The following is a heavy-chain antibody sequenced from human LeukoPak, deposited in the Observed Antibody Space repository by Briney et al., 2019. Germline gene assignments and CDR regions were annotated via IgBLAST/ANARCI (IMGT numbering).Heavy chain of an antibody. CDR3: ARDSVVVVITKGDY. J-gene: IGHJ4*02. Sequence: GGSLRLSCAASGFTFSSYAMHWVRQAPGKGLEWVAVISYDGSNKYYADSVKGRFTISRDNSKNTLYLQMNSLRAEDTAVYYCARDSVVVVITKGDYWGQGTLVTVSS. CDR2: ISYDGSNK. CDR1: GFTFSSYA. V-gene: IGHV3-30-3*01. D-gene: IGHD3-22*01.